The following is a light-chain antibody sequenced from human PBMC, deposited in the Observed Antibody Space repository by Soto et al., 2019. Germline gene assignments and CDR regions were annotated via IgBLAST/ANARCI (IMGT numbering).Light chain of an antibody. CDR1: QSVSSSY. J-gene: IGKJ2*01. CDR2: GAS. CDR3: QQYGSSPVP. Sequence: EIGLTQSPGTLSLSPGERATLSCRASQSVSSSYLAWYQQKPGQAPRLLIYGASSRATGIPDRFSGSGSGTDLTLTISRLEPEDFAVYYCQQYGSSPVPFGQGTKLEIK. V-gene: IGKV3-20*01.